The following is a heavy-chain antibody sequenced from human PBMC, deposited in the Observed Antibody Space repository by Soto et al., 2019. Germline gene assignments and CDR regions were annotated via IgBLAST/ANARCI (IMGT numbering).Heavy chain of an antibody. Sequence: TLSLTCAVCGGSISSGGYSWSWIRQPPGKGLEWIGYIYHSGSTYYNPSLKSRVTISVDRSKNQFSLTLSSVTAADTAVYYCALRGMAVVPEYWGQGTLVTSPQ. J-gene: IGHJ4*02. CDR3: ALRGMAVVPEY. D-gene: IGHD3-22*01. CDR1: GGSISSGGYS. V-gene: IGHV4-30-2*02. CDR2: IYHSGST.